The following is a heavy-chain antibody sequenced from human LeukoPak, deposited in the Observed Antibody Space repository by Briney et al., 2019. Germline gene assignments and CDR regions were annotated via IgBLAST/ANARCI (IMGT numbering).Heavy chain of an antibody. V-gene: IGHV4-4*07. D-gene: IGHD6-13*01. J-gene: IGHJ5*02. CDR3: ARDYGPPAAFWFDP. CDR2: IYTSGST. Sequence: SETLSLTCTVSGGSISSYYWSWIRQPAGKGLEWIGRIYTSGSTNYNPSLKSRVAMSVDTSKNQFPLKLSSVTAADTAVYYCARDYGPPAAFWFDPWGQGTLVTVSS. CDR1: GGSISSYY.